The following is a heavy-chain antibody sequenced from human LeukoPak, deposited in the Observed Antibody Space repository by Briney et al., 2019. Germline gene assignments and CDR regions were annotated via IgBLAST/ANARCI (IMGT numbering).Heavy chain of an antibody. Sequence: QAGGSLRLSCAASGFTFTGHTMTWLRQAPGKGLEWVSTIGGGGPTTDYADSVKDRFTISRDNSKNTLYLQMNSLRAEDTAVYFCARGFLGGTDQYFDSWGQGTLVTVSS. J-gene: IGHJ4*02. CDR2: IGGGGPTT. CDR1: GFTFTGHT. V-gene: IGHV3-23*01. CDR3: ARGFLGGTDQYFDS. D-gene: IGHD6-19*01.